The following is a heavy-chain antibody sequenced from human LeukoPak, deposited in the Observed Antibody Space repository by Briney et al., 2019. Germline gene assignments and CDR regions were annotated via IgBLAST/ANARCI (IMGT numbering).Heavy chain of an antibody. J-gene: IGHJ3*02. CDR1: GGSISSSSYY. Sequence: PETLSLTCTVSGGSISSSSYYWGWIRQPPGKGLEWIGSIYYSGSTYYNPSLKSRVTISVDTSKNQFSLKLSSVTAADTAVYYCARETRGYSSAFDIWGQGTMVTVSS. D-gene: IGHD3-22*01. CDR2: IYYSGST. V-gene: IGHV4-39*07. CDR3: ARETRGYSSAFDI.